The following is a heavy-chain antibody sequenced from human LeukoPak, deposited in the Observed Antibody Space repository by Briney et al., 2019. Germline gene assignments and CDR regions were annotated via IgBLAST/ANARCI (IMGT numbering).Heavy chain of an antibody. CDR1: GFTFSTSG. CDR3: ARDPSYCSSTSCYVGSPLYYYYPMDV. J-gene: IGHJ6*02. D-gene: IGHD2-2*01. Sequence: GGSLRLSCAASGFTFSTSGMHWVRQAPGKGLEWVAVIWFDGSNKHYADSVKGRFTISRDNSENTLYLQMNSLRAEDTAVYYCARDPSYCSSTSCYVGSPLYYYYPMDVWGQGTTVTVS. CDR2: IWFDGSNK. V-gene: IGHV3-33*01.